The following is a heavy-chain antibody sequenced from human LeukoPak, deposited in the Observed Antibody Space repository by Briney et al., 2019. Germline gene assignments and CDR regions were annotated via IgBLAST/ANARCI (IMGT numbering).Heavy chain of an antibody. J-gene: IGHJ4*02. Sequence: GGSLRLSCAASGFTLNSYVMTWVRQAPGKGLEWVSGISGSGDSAYYADSVKGRFTISRDNSKNTLYLQMNGLRADDTAVYYCAKDFGPPDYWGQGTLVTVSS. D-gene: IGHD3-16*01. CDR3: AKDFGPPDY. V-gene: IGHV3-23*01. CDR2: ISGSGDSA. CDR1: GFTLNSYV.